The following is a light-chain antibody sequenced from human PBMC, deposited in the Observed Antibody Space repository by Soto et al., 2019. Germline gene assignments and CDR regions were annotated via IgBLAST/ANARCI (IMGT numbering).Light chain of an antibody. CDR3: SLYTTSGSWV. Sequence: QSALTQPPSVSGSPGQSVTISCTGTASDVGSYNRVSWYQQPPGAAPKLMIYEVSNRPSGVPDRFSGSKSGNTASLTISGLLAEDEGDYYCSLYTTSGSWVFGGGPKLTVL. J-gene: IGLJ3*02. CDR1: ASDVGSYNR. V-gene: IGLV2-18*01. CDR2: EVS.